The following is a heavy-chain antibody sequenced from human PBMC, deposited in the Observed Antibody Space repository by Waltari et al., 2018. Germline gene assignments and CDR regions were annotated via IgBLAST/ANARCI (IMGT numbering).Heavy chain of an antibody. D-gene: IGHD6-13*01. CDR2: IYYSGST. V-gene: IGHV4-59*08. J-gene: IGHJ5*02. Sequence: QVQLQASGPGLVKPSETLSLTCTVSGVPISSYSWRCIRQPPGKGLEWIGYIYYSGSTNYNPSLKSRVTISVDTSKNQFALKLSSVTAADTAVYYCARQTIAASWFDPWGQGTLVTVSS. CDR3: ARQTIAASWFDP. CDR1: GVPISSYS.